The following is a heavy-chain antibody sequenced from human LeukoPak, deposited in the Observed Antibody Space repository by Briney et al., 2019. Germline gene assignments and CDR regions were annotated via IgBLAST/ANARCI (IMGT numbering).Heavy chain of an antibody. J-gene: IGHJ4*02. CDR3: AKDLTSYYDFGSGYSGFDY. Sequence: HPAESLRLSCAASGFTFSSYAMSWVRQPPGKGLEWVSAINGSGGSTYYADSVKGRLTTSRDNSKNTLYLQMNSLRADDTAVYYCAKDLTSYYDFGSGYSGFDYWGQGTLVTVSS. D-gene: IGHD3-3*01. CDR1: GFTFSSYA. CDR2: INGSGGST. V-gene: IGHV3-23*01.